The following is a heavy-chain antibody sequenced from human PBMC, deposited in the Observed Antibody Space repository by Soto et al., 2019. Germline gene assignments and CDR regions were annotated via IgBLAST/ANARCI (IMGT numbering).Heavy chain of an antibody. J-gene: IGHJ6*02. CDR3: ARDGVGGGAAGISYYHHGMDV. D-gene: IGHD6-25*01. V-gene: IGHV1-18*01. Sequence: QVQLVQSGAEVKKPGASVKVSCQASGYTFSNYGISWVRQAPGQGLEWMGWISTDNGNTNSARKLQGRVTMTTDTSTSTAYMELMSLRSDDTAMYYCARDGVGGGAAGISYYHHGMDVWGQGTTVTVSS. CDR1: GYTFSNYG. CDR2: ISTDNGNT.